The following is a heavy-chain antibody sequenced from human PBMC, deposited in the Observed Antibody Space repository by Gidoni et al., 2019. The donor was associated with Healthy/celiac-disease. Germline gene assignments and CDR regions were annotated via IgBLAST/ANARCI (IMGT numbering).Heavy chain of an antibody. CDR2: INHSGST. CDR1: GGSFRGYY. J-gene: IGHJ4*02. V-gene: IGHV4-34*01. CDR3: VGDCSGGSCYRKIRGFDY. D-gene: IGHD2-15*01. Sequence: QVQLQQWGAGLLKPSETLSLPCYVYGGSFRGYYWSWIRPTPGKGLELRGEINHSGSTNYNPSLKSRVTISVDTSKNQFSLNLSSVTAADTAVYYCVGDCSGGSCYRKIRGFDYWGQGTLVTVSS.